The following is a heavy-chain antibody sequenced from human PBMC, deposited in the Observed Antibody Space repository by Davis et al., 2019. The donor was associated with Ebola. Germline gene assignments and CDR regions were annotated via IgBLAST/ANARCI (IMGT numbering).Heavy chain of an antibody. V-gene: IGHV3-23*01. J-gene: IGHJ6*02. CDR1: WFVFRNYV. Sequence: SLNIPCPSSWFVFRNYVMSWVRQGPATGLARVSVISGRGDSTAYADPVEGRFTISSDNSKNTLYLQMNSLRAEDAAVYYCAKSHGYCSGGNCYGYYYYGMDVWGQGTTITVSS. CDR3: AKSHGYCSGGNCYGYYYYGMDV. CDR2: ISGRGDST. D-gene: IGHD2-15*01.